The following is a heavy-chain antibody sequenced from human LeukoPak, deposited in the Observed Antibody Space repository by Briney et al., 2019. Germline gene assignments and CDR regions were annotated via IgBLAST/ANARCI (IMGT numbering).Heavy chain of an antibody. D-gene: IGHD1-26*01. V-gene: IGHV1-69*13. CDR2: IIPIFGTA. CDR3: ARGSGSYYQFDY. J-gene: IGHJ4*02. CDR1: GGTLSSYA. Sequence: SVKVSCKASGGTLSSYAISWVRQAPGQGLEWMGGIIPIFGTANYAQKFQGRVTITADESTSTAYMELSSLRSEDTAVYYCARGSGSYYQFDYWGQGTLVTVSS.